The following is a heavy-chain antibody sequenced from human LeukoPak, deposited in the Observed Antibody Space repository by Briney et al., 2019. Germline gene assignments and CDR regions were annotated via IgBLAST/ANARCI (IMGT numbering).Heavy chain of an antibody. J-gene: IGHJ4*02. CDR3: ARDVGTVWFGELFDY. CDR2: INAGNGNT. Sequence: ASVKVSCKASGYTFTSYAMHWVRQAPGQRLEWMGWINAGNGNTKYSQKFQGRVTITRDTSASTAYVELSSLRSEDTAVYYCARDVGTVWFGELFDYWGQGTLVTVSS. CDR1: GYTFTSYA. D-gene: IGHD3-10*01. V-gene: IGHV1-3*01.